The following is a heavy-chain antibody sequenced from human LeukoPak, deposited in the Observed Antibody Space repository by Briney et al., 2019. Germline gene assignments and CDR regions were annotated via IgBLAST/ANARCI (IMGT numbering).Heavy chain of an antibody. CDR2: IIPIFGTG. V-gene: IGHV1-69*01. J-gene: IGHJ4*02. CDR3: ARGLGDSSGYYYSDN. CDR1: GDTFSTYA. D-gene: IGHD3-22*01. Sequence: SVKVSCKTSGDTFSTYAISWVRQAPGQGLEWMGGIIPIFGTGNYAQKFQGRVTITADESTSTAYMELSSLRSEDTAVYYCARGLGDSSGYYYSDNWGQGTLVTVSS.